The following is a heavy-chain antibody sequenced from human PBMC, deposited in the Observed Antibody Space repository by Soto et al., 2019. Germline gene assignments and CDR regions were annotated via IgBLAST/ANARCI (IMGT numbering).Heavy chain of an antibody. CDR3: AIVHSSGLYFDAFDI. D-gene: IGHD6-19*01. V-gene: IGHV3-23*01. CDR1: GFTFSSYA. CDR2: ISGSGGST. Sequence: EVQLLESGGGLVQPGGSLRLSCAASGFTFSSYAMSWVRQAPGKGLEWVSAISGSGGSTYYADSVKGPFTISRDNSKNTLYLLINSSRSEDTAVYYCAIVHSSGLYFDAFDIWGQGTMVTVSS. J-gene: IGHJ3*02.